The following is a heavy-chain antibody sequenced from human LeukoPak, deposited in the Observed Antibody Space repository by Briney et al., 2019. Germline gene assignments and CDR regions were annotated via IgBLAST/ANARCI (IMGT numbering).Heavy chain of an antibody. V-gene: IGHV3-7*01. Sequence: GGSLRLSCAASGFTFSSYWMSWVRQAPGKGLEWVANIKQDGSEKYYVDSVKGRFTISRDNAKNSLYLQMNSLRAEDTAVYYCASHSELRFLEWLGSRIIGTTGYYYMDVWGKGTTVTVSS. J-gene: IGHJ6*03. CDR2: IKQDGSEK. CDR3: ASHSELRFLEWLGSRIIGTTGYYYMDV. D-gene: IGHD3-3*01. CDR1: GFTFSSYW.